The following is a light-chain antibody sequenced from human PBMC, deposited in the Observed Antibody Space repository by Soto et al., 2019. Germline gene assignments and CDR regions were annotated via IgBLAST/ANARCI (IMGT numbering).Light chain of an antibody. CDR1: QSVSNNY. V-gene: IGKV3-20*01. Sequence: EIVLTQSPGTLSLSPGERATLSCRASQSVSNNYLAWYQQKPGQAPRLLIYGASSRATGIPDRCSGSGCGTAVNIAMCGLETEDLGVYYCQHDGGSPLNTFDQATKLETK. J-gene: IGKJ2*01. CDR2: GAS. CDR3: QHDGGSPLNT.